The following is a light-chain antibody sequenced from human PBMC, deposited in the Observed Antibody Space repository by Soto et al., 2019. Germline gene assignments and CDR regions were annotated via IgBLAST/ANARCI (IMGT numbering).Light chain of an antibody. Sequence: EIVLTQSPGTLSFSPGDRATLSCRASQSVSTNYLAWYQQKLGQAPRLRIYGASSRATGIPDRFSGNGSGTDFTLTISRLEPEDFAVYYCHQYGSTPFTFGPGTKVDIK. J-gene: IGKJ3*01. CDR3: HQYGSTPFT. CDR1: QSVSTNY. V-gene: IGKV3-20*01. CDR2: GAS.